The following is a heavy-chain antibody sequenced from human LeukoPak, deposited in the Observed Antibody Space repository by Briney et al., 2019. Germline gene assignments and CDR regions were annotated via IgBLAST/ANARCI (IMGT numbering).Heavy chain of an antibody. D-gene: IGHD3-22*01. CDR1: GGSFSGYY. J-gene: IGHJ3*02. CDR2: INHSGST. V-gene: IGHV4-34*01. Sequence: SETLSLTRAVYGGSFSGYYWSWIRQPPGKGLEWIGEINHSGSTNYNPSLKSRVTISVDTSKNQFSLKLSSVTAADTAVYYCAISDSSGYYYGGDAFDIWGQGTMVTVSS. CDR3: AISDSSGYYYGGDAFDI.